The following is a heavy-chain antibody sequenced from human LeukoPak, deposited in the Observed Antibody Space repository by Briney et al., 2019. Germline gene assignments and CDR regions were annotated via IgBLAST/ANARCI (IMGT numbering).Heavy chain of an antibody. CDR2: IWQIGTTR. V-gene: IGHV3-48*02. J-gene: IGHJ4*02. CDR3: ARDQDWAFDY. CDR1: GFTFTSYS. Sequence: GGSLRLSCAAPGFTFTSYSMSWVRQVPGKGLEWLSHIWQIGTTRYYADSVKGRFTISRDNARNSLFLQMNSLRDEDTAVYYCARDQDWAFDYWGQGTLVTVSS. D-gene: IGHD3-9*01.